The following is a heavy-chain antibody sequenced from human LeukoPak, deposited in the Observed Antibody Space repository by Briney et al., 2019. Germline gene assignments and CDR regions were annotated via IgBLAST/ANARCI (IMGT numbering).Heavy chain of an antibody. Sequence: RASVKVSCKASGGTFSSYAISWVRQAPGQGLEWMGRISPNSGGTNYAQKFQGRVTMTRDTSINTAYMELSRLRSDDTAVYYCARVDHSGYSYGLAPNFDYWGQGTLVTVSS. J-gene: IGHJ4*02. V-gene: IGHV1-2*06. CDR2: ISPNSGGT. CDR3: ARVDHSGYSYGLAPNFDY. CDR1: GGTFSSYA. D-gene: IGHD5-18*01.